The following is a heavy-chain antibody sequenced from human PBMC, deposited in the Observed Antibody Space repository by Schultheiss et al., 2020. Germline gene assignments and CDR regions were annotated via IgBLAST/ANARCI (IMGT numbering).Heavy chain of an antibody. J-gene: IGHJ3*02. CDR1: GFTFSSYG. CDR2: IWYDGSNK. V-gene: IGHV3-33*01. D-gene: IGHD6-13*01. Sequence: WGSLRLSCAASGFTFSSYGMHWVRQAPGKGLEWVAVIWYDGSNKYYADSVKGRFTISRDNSKNTLYPQMNSLRAEDTAVYYCARAFVKQLVRGAFDIWGQGTMVTVAS. CDR3: ARAFVKQLVRGAFDI.